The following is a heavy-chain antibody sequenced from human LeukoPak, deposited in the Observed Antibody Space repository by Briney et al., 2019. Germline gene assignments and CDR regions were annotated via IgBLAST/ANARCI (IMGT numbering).Heavy chain of an antibody. D-gene: IGHD3-22*01. J-gene: IGHJ4*02. CDR2: ISFDGGTK. CDR1: GFTLSTYG. V-gene: IGHV3-30*03. CDR3: ARIRGYSGYYRY. Sequence: GGSLRLSCAVSGFTLSTYGMHWVRQAPGKGLEWVAVISFDGGTKYYGDSVKGRFTISRDNSKNTLYLQMNSLRAEDTAVYYCARIRGYSGYYRYWGQGTLVTVSS.